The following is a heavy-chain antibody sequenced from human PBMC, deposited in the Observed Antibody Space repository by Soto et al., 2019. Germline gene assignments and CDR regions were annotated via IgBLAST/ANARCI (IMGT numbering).Heavy chain of an antibody. D-gene: IGHD5-18*01. CDR1: GFTFSSYS. Sequence: SGFTFSSYSMNWVRQAPGKGLEWVSYISSSSSTIYYADSVKGRFTISRDNAKNSLYLQVNSLRAEDTAVYYCARDQPGYSYGYGLGYWGQGTLVTVSS. J-gene: IGHJ4*02. CDR3: ARDQPGYSYGYGLGY. CDR2: ISSSSSTI. V-gene: IGHV3-48*01.